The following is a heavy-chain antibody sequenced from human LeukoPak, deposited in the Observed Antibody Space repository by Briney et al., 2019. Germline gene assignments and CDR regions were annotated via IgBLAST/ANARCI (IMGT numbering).Heavy chain of an antibody. V-gene: IGHV4-34*01. J-gene: IGHJ4*02. D-gene: IGHD5-18*01. CDR2: ISHSGST. CDR1: GASFSSYY. CDR3: ARVGDTAMAPFAW. Sequence: SETLSLTCAVNGASFSSYYWSWIRQSPEKGLEWIGEISHSGSTNYNPSLKSRVTISIDTSKSQFSLELISVTAADTAVYYCARVGDTAMAPFAWWGQGTLVTVSS.